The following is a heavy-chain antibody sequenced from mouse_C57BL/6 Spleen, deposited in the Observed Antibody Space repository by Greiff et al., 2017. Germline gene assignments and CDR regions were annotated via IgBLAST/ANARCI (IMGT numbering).Heavy chain of an antibody. Sequence: DVMLVESGGGLVKPGGSLKLSCAASGFTFSSYAMSWVRQTPEKRLEWVATISDGGSYTYYPDNVKGRFTISRDNAKNNLYLQMSHLKSEDTAMYYCAGGYEAMDYWGQGTSVTVSS. V-gene: IGHV5-4*03. CDR1: GFTFSSYA. CDR2: ISDGGSYT. CDR3: AGGYEAMDY. J-gene: IGHJ4*01.